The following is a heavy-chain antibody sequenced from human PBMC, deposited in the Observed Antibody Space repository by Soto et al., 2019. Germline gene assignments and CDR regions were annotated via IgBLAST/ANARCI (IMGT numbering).Heavy chain of an antibody. CDR3: ARDSRYSSGWYRY. Sequence: GGSLRLSCAASGFTFMNYVMSWVRQAPGKGLEWVSAISGSGDSTYYADSVKGRFTISRDNSKSTVYLQLQMNSLRAEDTAVYYCARDSRYSSGWYRYWGQGTLVTVSS. V-gene: IGHV3-23*01. CDR2: ISGSGDST. CDR1: GFTFMNYV. D-gene: IGHD6-19*01. J-gene: IGHJ4*02.